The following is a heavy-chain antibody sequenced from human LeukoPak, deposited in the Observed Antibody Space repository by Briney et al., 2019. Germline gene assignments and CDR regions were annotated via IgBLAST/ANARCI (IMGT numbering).Heavy chain of an antibody. J-gene: IGHJ4*02. CDR2: ISYDGSNK. V-gene: IGHV3-30*03. CDR3: ARGDYDLPFFDY. Sequence: GGSLRLSCAASGFTFSSYGMHWVRQAPGKGLEWVAVISYDGSNKYYADSVKGRFTISRDNSKNTLYLQMNSLRAEDTAVYYCARGDYDLPFFDYWGQGTLVTVSS. CDR1: GFTFSSYG. D-gene: IGHD3-22*01.